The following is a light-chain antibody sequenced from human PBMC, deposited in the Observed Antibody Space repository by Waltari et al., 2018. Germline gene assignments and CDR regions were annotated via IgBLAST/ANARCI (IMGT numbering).Light chain of an antibody. CDR3: SMYMGSGVWV. Sequence: QTVVTQEPSLSVSPGGAVTLTCALSSGSVSSTTYTTWYQQTPGQPPRTLVYRGISRSSVFPDLFSGSILGNTAALTITVAQADDESDYYCSMYMGSGVWVFGGGTKLTVL. J-gene: IGLJ3*02. CDR1: SGSVSSTTY. V-gene: IGLV8-61*01. CDR2: RGI.